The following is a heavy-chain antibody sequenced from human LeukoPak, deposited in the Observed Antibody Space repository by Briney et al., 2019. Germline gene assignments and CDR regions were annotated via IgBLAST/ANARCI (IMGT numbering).Heavy chain of an antibody. CDR1: RFTFSSYA. V-gene: IGHV3-23*01. J-gene: IGHJ6*02. CDR3: AKDYGSGWYYYGMDV. D-gene: IGHD6-19*01. Sequence: GGSLRLSCAASRFTFSSYAMSWVRQAPGKGLEWVSAISGSGGSTYYADSVKGRFTISRDNSKNTRYLQMNSLRAEDTAVYYCAKDYGSGWYYYGMDVWGQGTTVTVSS. CDR2: ISGSGGST.